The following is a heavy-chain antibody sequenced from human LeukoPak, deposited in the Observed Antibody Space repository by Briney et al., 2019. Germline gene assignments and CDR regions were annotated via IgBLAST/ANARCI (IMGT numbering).Heavy chain of an antibody. CDR1: GLHFGKYW. Sequence: GSLELLLGGPGLHFGKYWKSWVRPGPGKGVEWGGNIKLDGSEKNYVYSVKGRFTISRDNTKNSLYLQMNSLRAEDTAVFYCARDQYDTWSRRGNFDSWGQGTLVIVSS. CDR3: ARDQYDTWSRRGNFDS. V-gene: IGHV3-7*03. J-gene: IGHJ4*02. D-gene: IGHD3-3*01. CDR2: IKLDGSEK.